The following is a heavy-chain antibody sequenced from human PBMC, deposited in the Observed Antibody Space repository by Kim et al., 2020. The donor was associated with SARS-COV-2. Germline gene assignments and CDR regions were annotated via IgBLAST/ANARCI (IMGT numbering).Heavy chain of an antibody. D-gene: IGHD3-9*01. CDR1: GGSISSYY. CDR2: IYTSGST. V-gene: IGHV4-4*07. Sequence: SETLSLTCTVSGGSISSYYWSWIRQPAGKGLEWIGRIYTSGSTNYNPSLKSRVTMSVDTSKNQFSLKLSSVTAADTAVYYCARETDILTGYYLYYYYMDVWGKGTTVTVSS. CDR3: ARETDILTGYYLYYYYMDV. J-gene: IGHJ6*03.